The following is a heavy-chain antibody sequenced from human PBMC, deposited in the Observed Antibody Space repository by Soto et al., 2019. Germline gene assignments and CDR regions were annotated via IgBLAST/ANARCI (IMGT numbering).Heavy chain of an antibody. J-gene: IGHJ4*02. CDR3: ARGYNDGLDY. Sequence: GGSLRLSCAVSGLTFYTSWMHWVRQAPGEGLVWVPRFNLDGTRTSFADAGKGLFINSRDNAQNTLYLQMNSLRAEDTAVNYCARGYNDGLDYWGPGTLVT. V-gene: IGHV3-74*01. CDR1: GLTFYTSW. CDR2: FNLDGTRT. D-gene: IGHD5-18*01.